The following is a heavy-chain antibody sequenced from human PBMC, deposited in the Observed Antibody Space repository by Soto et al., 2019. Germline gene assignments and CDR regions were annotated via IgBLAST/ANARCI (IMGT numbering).Heavy chain of an antibody. Sequence: SETLSLTCAVYGGSFSGYYWSWIRQPPGKGLEWIGEINHSGSTNYNPSLKSRVTISVDTSKNQFSLKLSSVTAADTAVYYCARGLSSKLIAAAGTVRIGYYYYVMDVWGQGTTVTVSS. D-gene: IGHD6-13*01. V-gene: IGHV4-34*01. CDR3: ARGLSSKLIAAAGTVRIGYYYYVMDV. CDR1: GGSFSGYY. CDR2: INHSGST. J-gene: IGHJ6*02.